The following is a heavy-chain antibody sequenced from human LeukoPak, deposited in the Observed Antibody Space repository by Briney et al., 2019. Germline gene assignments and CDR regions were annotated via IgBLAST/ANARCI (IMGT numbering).Heavy chain of an antibody. CDR3: ARGEYYYDSSGYYEIDY. D-gene: IGHD3-22*01. Sequence: GGSLRLSCAASGFTFSSYGMHWVRQAPGKRLEWVAVIWYDGSNKYYADSVKGRFTISRDNSKNTLYLQMNSLRAEDTAVYYCARGEYYYDSSGYYEIDYWGQGTLVTVSS. J-gene: IGHJ4*02. V-gene: IGHV3-33*08. CDR2: IWYDGSNK. CDR1: GFTFSSYG.